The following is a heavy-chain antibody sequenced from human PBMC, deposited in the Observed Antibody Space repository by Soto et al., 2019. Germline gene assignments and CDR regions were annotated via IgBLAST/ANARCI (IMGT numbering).Heavy chain of an antibody. CDR2: IKQDGSEK. D-gene: IGHD3-22*01. J-gene: IGHJ6*02. V-gene: IGHV3-7*04. CDR1: GFTFSRYW. CDR3: ARFYYDSSGYLPSPYYYYYGMDV. Sequence: EVQLVESGGGLVQPGGSLRLSCAASGFTFSRYWRSWVRQAAEKELEWVANIKQDGSEKYYVDSVKGRFTISRDNAKNSLYLQMNSLRAEDTAVYYCARFYYDSSGYLPSPYYYYYGMDVWGQGTTVTVSS.